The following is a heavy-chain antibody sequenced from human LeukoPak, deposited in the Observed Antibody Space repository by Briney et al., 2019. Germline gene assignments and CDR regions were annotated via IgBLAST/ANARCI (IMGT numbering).Heavy chain of an antibody. CDR2: IHDSGNT. V-gene: IGHV4-59*01. CDR3: AKGEGDY. CDR1: GGSISSYY. J-gene: IGHJ4*02. D-gene: IGHD2-21*01. Sequence: SETLSLTCTVSGGSISSYYWSWIRRPPGKGLEWIGYIHDSGNTNYNPSLKSRVTISVDTSKNQFSLKVRSVTAADTAVYYCAKGEGDYWGQGTLVTVSS.